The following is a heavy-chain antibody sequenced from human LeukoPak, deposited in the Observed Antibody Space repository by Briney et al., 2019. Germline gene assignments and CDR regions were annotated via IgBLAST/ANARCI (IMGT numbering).Heavy chain of an antibody. D-gene: IGHD5-18*01. V-gene: IGHV3-74*01. Sequence: GGPLRLSCAASGFTFSTYWMHWVRQPPGKGLVWVSRINSDGSSTSYADSVKGRFTISRDNAKNTLYLQMNSLRAEDTALYYCARDAPGNTALDYWGQGTLVTVPS. CDR2: INSDGSST. CDR1: GFTFSTYW. J-gene: IGHJ4*02. CDR3: ARDAPGNTALDY.